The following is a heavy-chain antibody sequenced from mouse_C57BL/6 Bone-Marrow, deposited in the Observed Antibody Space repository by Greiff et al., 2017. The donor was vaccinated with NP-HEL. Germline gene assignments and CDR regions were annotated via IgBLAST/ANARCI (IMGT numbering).Heavy chain of an antibody. CDR2: ITPGSGGT. Sequence: FQLHQSGAELVRPGTSVKVSCKASGSAFTHSLIACVKPMPVQGLDCLGVITPGSGGTNYNEKFKGKATLTADTSSRTAYMQLSSLTSEDSAVYFCARRYYGSSFYFDYWGQGTTLTVSS. CDR1: GSAFTHSL. D-gene: IGHD1-1*01. V-gene: IGHV1-54*01. CDR3: ARRYYGSSFYFDY. J-gene: IGHJ2*01.